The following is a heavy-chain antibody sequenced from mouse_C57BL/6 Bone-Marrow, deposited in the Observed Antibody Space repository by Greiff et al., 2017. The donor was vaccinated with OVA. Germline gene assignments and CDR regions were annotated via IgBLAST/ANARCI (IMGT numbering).Heavy chain of an antibody. D-gene: IGHD1-1*01. J-gene: IGHJ1*03. V-gene: IGHV5-6*01. CDR1: GFTFSSYG. CDR2: ISSGGSYT. Sequence: EVQGVESGGDLVKPGGSLKLSCAASGFTFSSYGMSWVRQTPDKRLEWVATISSGGSYTYYPDSVKGRFTISRDNAKNTLYLQMSSLQSEDTAMYYCARSYYSYWYFDVWGTGTTVTVSS. CDR3: ARSYYSYWYFDV.